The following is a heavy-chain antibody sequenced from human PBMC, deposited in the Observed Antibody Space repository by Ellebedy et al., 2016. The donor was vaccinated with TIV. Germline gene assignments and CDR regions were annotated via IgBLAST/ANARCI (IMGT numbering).Heavy chain of an antibody. J-gene: IGHJ6*02. CDR3: TRDAMVHTSYYYVMDV. CDR1: GYTFISYG. Sequence: AASVKVSCKASGYTFISYGISWVRQAPGQGLEWMGWISGYNGNTNYAQNFQGRVTMITDTSTSIAYMELRSLRSDDTAEYYCTRDAMVHTSYYYVMDVWGQGTTVTVSS. CDR2: ISGYNGNT. D-gene: IGHD3-10*01. V-gene: IGHV1-18*01.